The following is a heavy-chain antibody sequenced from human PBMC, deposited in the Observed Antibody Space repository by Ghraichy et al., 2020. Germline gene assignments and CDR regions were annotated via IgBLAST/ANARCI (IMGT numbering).Heavy chain of an antibody. CDR1: GGSFSGYY. Sequence: SETLSLTCAVYGGSFSGYYWNWIRQPPGKGLEWIGDIIPSGRTNYNPSLKSRVTISADTSKNQFSLKVTSVTAADTAVYYCARGPTHCIGNTCSRRLAWFDPWGQGTLVTVSS. V-gene: IGHV4-34*01. CDR3: ARGPTHCIGNTCSRRLAWFDP. D-gene: IGHD1-7*01. J-gene: IGHJ5*02. CDR2: IIPSGRT.